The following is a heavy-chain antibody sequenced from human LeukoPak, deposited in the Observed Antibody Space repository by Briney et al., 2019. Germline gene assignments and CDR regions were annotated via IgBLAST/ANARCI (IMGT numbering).Heavy chain of an antibody. CDR1: GFTFSSYE. J-gene: IGHJ6*03. CDR2: ISSSGNII. V-gene: IGHV3-48*03. Sequence: PGGSLRLSCAASGFTFSSYEMNWVRQAPGKGLEWVSYISSSGNIIYYADSVKGRFTISRDNAKNSLYLQMNSLRAEDTAVYYCARGRSYYGSGSYQGAAEYYYYYYYMDVWGKGTTVTIAS. D-gene: IGHD3-10*01. CDR3: ARGRSYYGSGSYQGAAEYYYYYYYMDV.